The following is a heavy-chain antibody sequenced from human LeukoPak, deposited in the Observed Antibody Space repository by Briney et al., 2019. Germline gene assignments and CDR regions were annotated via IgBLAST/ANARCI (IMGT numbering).Heavy chain of an antibody. CDR2: IKSKTDGETT. Sequence: PGGSLRLSCVDSGFTFTNAWMSWVRQAPGKGLEWIGRIKSKTDGETTNYAEPVRGRFTISRDDSKSAVYLQMNSLRAEDTAVYYCAKEPYTIELYNWFDPWGQGTLVTVSS. CDR3: AKEPYTIELYNWFDP. D-gene: IGHD1-7*01. V-gene: IGHV3-15*01. CDR1: GFTFTNAW. J-gene: IGHJ5*02.